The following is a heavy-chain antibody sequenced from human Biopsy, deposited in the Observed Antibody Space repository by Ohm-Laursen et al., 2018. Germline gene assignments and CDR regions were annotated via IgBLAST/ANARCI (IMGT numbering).Heavy chain of an antibody. CDR3: ARGSNDFGGLYFPR. Sequence: SDTLSRTCTVPGGAFTGHYWSWIRQPPGKGLEWIGHISYTGYTSYNASLKSRVTISVDTSRNHFSLRLSSLTAADTAVYYCARGSNDFGGLYFPRWGQGTLLTVSS. CDR1: GGAFTGHY. V-gene: IGHV4-59*11. D-gene: IGHD4-23*01. J-gene: IGHJ4*02. CDR2: ISYTGYT.